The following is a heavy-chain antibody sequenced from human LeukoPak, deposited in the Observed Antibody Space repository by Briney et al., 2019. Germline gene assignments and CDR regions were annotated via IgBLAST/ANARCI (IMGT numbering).Heavy chain of an antibody. D-gene: IGHD6-19*01. Sequence: GGSLRLSCTASGFTVSSSYMTWVRQAPGKGLEWVSLIYSGGGTFYADSVKGRFTISRHNFENTLYLQMNNLRAEDTAVYYCARVGAGTVAGNYFDDWGQGTLVTVSS. CDR2: IYSGGGT. V-gene: IGHV3-53*04. J-gene: IGHJ4*02. CDR3: ARVGAGTVAGNYFDD. CDR1: GFTVSSSY.